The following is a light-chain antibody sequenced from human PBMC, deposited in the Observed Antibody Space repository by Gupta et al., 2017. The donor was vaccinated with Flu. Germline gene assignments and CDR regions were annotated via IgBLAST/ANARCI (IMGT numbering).Light chain of an antibody. V-gene: IGLV3-1*01. J-gene: IGLJ1*01. CDR1: NLGHKF. CDR2: QDS. Sequence: SYALTQPPSVSVSPGQTASITCSGNNLGHKFTCWYQQKPGQSPVLVIYQDSKRPSGIPERCSGSSSVNAATLTISGTQAIDEAVYYCQAWDSSTFYVFGTGTKVTVL. CDR3: QAWDSSTFYV.